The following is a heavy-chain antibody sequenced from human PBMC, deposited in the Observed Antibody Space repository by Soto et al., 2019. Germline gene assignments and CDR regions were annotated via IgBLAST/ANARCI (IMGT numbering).Heavy chain of an antibody. V-gene: IGHV3-7*04. D-gene: IGHD3-16*01. CDR2: INEDGSEK. Sequence: EVQLVESGGGLVQPGGSLRLSCAASGFSFTSYWMDWVRQAPGKGLEWVAMINEDGSEKYYVDSVKGRFTISRDNAKNSRYVEMDSLRAEATAVYYCVTDYGAEGWGTYWGQGTLVTVSS. J-gene: IGHJ4*02. CDR1: GFSFTSYW. CDR3: VTDYGAEGWGTY.